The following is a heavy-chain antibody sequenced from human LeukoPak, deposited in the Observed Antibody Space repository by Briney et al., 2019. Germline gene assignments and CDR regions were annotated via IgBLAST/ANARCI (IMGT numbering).Heavy chain of an antibody. CDR3: ARGRARNGSGSYSWFDP. CDR1: GGSISSGSYY. D-gene: IGHD3-10*01. Sequence: PSETLSLTCTVSGGSISSGSYYWSWIRQPAGKGLEWIGRIYTSGSTNYNPSLKSRVTISVDTSKNQFSLKLSSVTAADTAVYYCARGRARNGSGSYSWFDPWGQGTLVTVSS. CDR2: IYTSGST. J-gene: IGHJ5*02. V-gene: IGHV4-61*02.